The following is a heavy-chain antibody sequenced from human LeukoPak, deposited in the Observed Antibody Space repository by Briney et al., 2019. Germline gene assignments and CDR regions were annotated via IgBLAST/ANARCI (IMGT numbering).Heavy chain of an antibody. D-gene: IGHD6-13*01. CDR3: ARYKQLPDAFDI. CDR1: GGSTSSSSYY. Sequence: SETLSLTCTVSGGSTSSSSYYWGWIRQPPGKGLEWIGSIYYSGSTYYNPSLKSRVTISVDTSKNQFSLKPSSVTAADTAVYYCARYKQLPDAFDIWGQGTMVTVSS. V-gene: IGHV4-39*01. J-gene: IGHJ3*02. CDR2: IYYSGST.